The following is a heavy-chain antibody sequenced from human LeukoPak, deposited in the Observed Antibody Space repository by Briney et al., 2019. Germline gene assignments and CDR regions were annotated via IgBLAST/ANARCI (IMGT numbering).Heavy chain of an antibody. Sequence: GGSLRLSCTVSGFTFSDSGLSGVRQAPGKGLEWVGFIRSERYGGTTEYAASVKGRLTISRDDSKTIAYLHLNTLKAEDTAVYYCAIDLREWAPNAFDVWGQGTMVNVSP. CDR3: AIDLREWAPNAFDV. J-gene: IGHJ3*01. D-gene: IGHD3-3*01. CDR2: IRSERYGGTT. CDR1: GFTFSDSG. V-gene: IGHV3-49*04.